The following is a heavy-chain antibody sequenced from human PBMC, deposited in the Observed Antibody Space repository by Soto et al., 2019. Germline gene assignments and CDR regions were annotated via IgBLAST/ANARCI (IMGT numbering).Heavy chain of an antibody. CDR3: AHRAYYYGSGSYYTH. CDR2: IYWDDDK. CDR1: GFSLSTREVG. D-gene: IGHD3-10*01. V-gene: IGHV2-5*02. J-gene: IGHJ4*02. Sequence: VSGLKRVSPTQTLAMTVSFSGFSLSTREVGVGWIRQPPGKALEWLALIYWDDDKRYRPSLKSRLTIVKDTSKNLVILIMTNMDPEDTATYYSAHRAYYYGSGSYYTHWGQGILVTVSS.